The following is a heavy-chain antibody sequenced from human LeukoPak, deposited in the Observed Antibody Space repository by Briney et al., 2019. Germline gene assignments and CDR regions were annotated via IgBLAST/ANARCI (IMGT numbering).Heavy chain of an antibody. Sequence: ASVKVSCKVSGYTLTELSMHWVRQAPGKGLEWMGGFDPEDGETIYAQKFQGRVTMTEDTSTDTAYMELSSLRSEDTAVYYCATESDYDFWSCYWNFDYWGQGTLVTVSS. J-gene: IGHJ4*02. D-gene: IGHD3-3*01. CDR3: ATESDYDFWSCYWNFDY. V-gene: IGHV1-24*01. CDR1: GYTLTELS. CDR2: FDPEDGET.